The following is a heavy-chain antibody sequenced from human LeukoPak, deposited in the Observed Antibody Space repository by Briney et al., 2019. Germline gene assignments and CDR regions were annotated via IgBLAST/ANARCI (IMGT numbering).Heavy chain of an antibody. J-gene: IGHJ4*02. CDR2: ISGRSSHT. D-gene: IGHD3-16*01. Sequence: GGSLRLSCSASGFTFSDYDMNWIRQAPGKGLEWISAISGRSSHTYYGDSVKGRFSISRDNAKNLMYLQMNGLGAEDTAVYYCGRAFPPLRTSSAGDLWGQGTLVTVSS. CDR1: GFTFSDYD. V-gene: IGHV3-21*06. CDR3: GRAFPPLRTSSAGDL.